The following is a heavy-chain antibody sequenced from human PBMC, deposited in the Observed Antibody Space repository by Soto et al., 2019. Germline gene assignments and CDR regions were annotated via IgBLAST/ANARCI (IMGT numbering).Heavy chain of an antibody. CDR3: ARGAGDVSGPDSFDI. D-gene: IGHD3-10*01. V-gene: IGHV4-59*01. CDR1: GDSIIRSF. J-gene: IGHJ3*02. CDR2: ISDSGVT. Sequence: QVQLQESGPRLVKSSETLSLVCSVSGDSIIRSFWGWIRQSPGKGLQYIGYISDSGVTDYDPSLKSRVTISVDTSTNQFSRKLTSVTAADTAVYYCARGAGDVSGPDSFDIWGQGTMVTVSS.